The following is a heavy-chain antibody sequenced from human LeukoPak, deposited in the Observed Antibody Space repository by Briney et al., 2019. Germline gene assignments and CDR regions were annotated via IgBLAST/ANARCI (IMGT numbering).Heavy chain of an antibody. CDR1: GFTFSSYA. CDR3: AKDFPSWYYDFWSGYYLDP. D-gene: IGHD3-3*01. CDR2: ISGSGGST. V-gene: IGHV3-23*01. J-gene: IGHJ5*02. Sequence: PGGSLRLSCAASGFTFSSYAMSWVRQAPGKGLEWVSAISGSGGSTYYADPVKGRFTISRDNSKNTLYLQMNSLRAEDTAVYYCAKDFPSWYYDFWSGYYLDPWGQGTLVTVSS.